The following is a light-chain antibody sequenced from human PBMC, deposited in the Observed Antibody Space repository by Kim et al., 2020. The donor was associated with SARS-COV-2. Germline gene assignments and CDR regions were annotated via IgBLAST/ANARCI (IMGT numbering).Light chain of an antibody. Sequence: GQRVTNSCSGSSSSIGDQPVSWYQQLPGTAPKLLIYGDDQRPSGVPDRFSGSKSGTPASLVISGLQSGDDADYFCATWDDSLYGRVFGGGTRLTVL. CDR3: ATWDDSLYGRV. J-gene: IGLJ3*02. CDR2: GDD. CDR1: SSSIGDQP. V-gene: IGLV1-44*01.